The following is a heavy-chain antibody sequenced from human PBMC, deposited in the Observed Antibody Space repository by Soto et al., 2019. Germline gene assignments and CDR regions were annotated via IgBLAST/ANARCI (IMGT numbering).Heavy chain of an antibody. D-gene: IGHD3-22*01. Sequence: QVQLQESGPGLVKPSQTLSLTCTVSGGSISSGANYWSWVRQHPGKGLEWIGYIYYSGSTYYNPSLKSRVTISVDTSKNQFSLKLSSVTAADTAVYYCARGSTMIAGWFDPWGQGTLVTVSS. CDR2: IYYSGST. J-gene: IGHJ5*02. V-gene: IGHV4-31*03. CDR3: ARGSTMIAGWFDP. CDR1: GGSISSGANY.